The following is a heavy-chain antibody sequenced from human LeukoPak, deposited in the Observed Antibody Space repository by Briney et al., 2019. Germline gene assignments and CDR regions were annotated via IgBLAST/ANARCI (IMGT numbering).Heavy chain of an antibody. CDR1: GYTFTGYY. V-gene: IGHV1-2*02. CDR2: INPNSGGT. J-gene: IGHJ4*02. Sequence: ASVKVSCKASGYTFTGYYMHWVRQAPGQGLEWMGWINPNSGGTNYAQKFQGRVTMTRDTSISTAYMELSRLRSDDTAVYYCARERWRHGSGSYWDYWGQGTLVTVSS. D-gene: IGHD3-10*01. CDR3: ARERWRHGSGSYWDY.